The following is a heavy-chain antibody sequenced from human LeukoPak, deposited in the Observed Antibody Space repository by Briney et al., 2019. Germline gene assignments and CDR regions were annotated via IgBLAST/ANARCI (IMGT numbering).Heavy chain of an antibody. CDR3: ARDKGNDAFDI. J-gene: IGHJ3*02. CDR1: GGXISSYY. V-gene: IGHV4-59*01. CDR2: FYYSGST. Sequence: PSETLSLTCTVSGGXISSYYWSWIRQPPGKGLEWIGYFYYSGSTNYNPSLKSRVTISADTSKNQFSLKLSPVTAADTAVYYCARDKGNDAFDIWGQGTMVTVSS.